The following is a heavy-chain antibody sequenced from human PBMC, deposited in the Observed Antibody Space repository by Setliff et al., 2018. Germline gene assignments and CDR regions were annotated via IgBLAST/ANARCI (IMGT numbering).Heavy chain of an antibody. CDR1: GFTVSSND. Sequence: PGGSLRLSCAASGFTVSSNDMSWVRQVPGKGLEWLSYINNWGYSTYYADSVKGRFTISRDNAKNTLYLQMNSLRAEDTASYYCARDPNGDYVGAFDPWGQGILVTVS. J-gene: IGHJ5*02. CDR3: ARDPNGDYVGAFDP. D-gene: IGHD4-17*01. CDR2: INNWGYST. V-gene: IGHV3-11*01.